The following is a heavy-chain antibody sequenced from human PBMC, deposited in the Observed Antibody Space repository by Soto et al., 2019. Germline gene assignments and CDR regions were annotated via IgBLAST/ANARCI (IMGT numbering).Heavy chain of an antibody. D-gene: IGHD2-15*01. CDR3: ASPLLYCSGGSCYSGNAFDI. V-gene: IGHV1-69*02. CDR2: IIPILGIA. J-gene: IGHJ3*02. Sequence: QVQLVQSGAEVKKPGSSVKVSCKASGGTFSSYTISWVRQAPGQGLEWMGRIIPILGIANYAQKFQGRVTITADKSTSTAYMQLSSLRSQDTAVYYCASPLLYCSGGSCYSGNAFDIWGQGTMVTVSS. CDR1: GGTFSSYT.